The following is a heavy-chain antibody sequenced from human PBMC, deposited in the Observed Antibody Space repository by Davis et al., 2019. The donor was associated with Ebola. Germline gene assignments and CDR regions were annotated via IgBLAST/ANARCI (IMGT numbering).Heavy chain of an antibody. D-gene: IGHD5-12*01. V-gene: IGHV4-59*12. CDR3: APGRSGYDYYFDF. Sequence: MPSETLSLTCTVSGGSISSYYWSWIRQPPGKGLEWIGYIYYSGSTNYNPSLKSRVTISVDTSKNQFSLKLSSVTAADTAVYYCAPGRSGYDYYFDFWSQGTLVTVSS. CDR2: IYYSGST. CDR1: GGSISSYY. J-gene: IGHJ4*02.